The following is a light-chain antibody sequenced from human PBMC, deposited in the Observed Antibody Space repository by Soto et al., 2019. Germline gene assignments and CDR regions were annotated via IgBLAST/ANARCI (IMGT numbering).Light chain of an antibody. V-gene: IGKV3-20*01. CDR2: GAS. CDR3: QQYGTSPYT. CDR1: QSVSSSN. Sequence: EIVLTQSPGTLSLSPGERATLSCGASQSVSSSNLAWYQQKPGQAPRLLIYGASSRATGIPDRFSGSGSGTDFTLTISRLEPEDFAVYYCQQYGTSPYTFGQGTKLEIK. J-gene: IGKJ2*01.